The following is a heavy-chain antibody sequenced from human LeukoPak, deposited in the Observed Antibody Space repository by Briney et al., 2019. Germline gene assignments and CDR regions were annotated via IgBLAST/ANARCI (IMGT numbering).Heavy chain of an antibody. CDR1: GYTFTSYG. CDR2: INPNSGGT. J-gene: IGHJ5*02. CDR3: ARGWNYGWFDP. D-gene: IGHD1-7*01. V-gene: IGHV1-2*02. Sequence: ASVKVSCKASGYTFTSYGISWVRQAPGQGLEWMGWINPNSGGTNYAQKFQGRVTMTRDTSTSTAYMELSRLRSDDTAVYYCARGWNYGWFDPWGQGTLVTVSS.